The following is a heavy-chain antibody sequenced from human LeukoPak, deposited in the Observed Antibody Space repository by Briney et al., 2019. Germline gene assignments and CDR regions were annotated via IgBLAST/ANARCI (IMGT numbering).Heavy chain of an antibody. CDR2: IKSKADGGTA. D-gene: IGHD6-19*01. CDR1: GFTFGDYA. Sequence: PGGSLRLSCTASGFTFGDYAMSWFRQAPGKGLEWVGRIKSKADGGTADYAAPVKGRFSISRDDSKNTLYLQMNSLKTEDTAIYYCTTSLWLDDCWGQGTLVTVSS. CDR3: TTSLWLDDC. V-gene: IGHV3-15*01. J-gene: IGHJ4*02.